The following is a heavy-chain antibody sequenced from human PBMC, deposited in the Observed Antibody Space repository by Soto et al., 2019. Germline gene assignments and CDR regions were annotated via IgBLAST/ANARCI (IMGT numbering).Heavy chain of an antibody. V-gene: IGHV1-2*04. CDR3: ARGQPYSGTYFAFDI. CDR2: INPNSGGT. Sequence: ASVKVSCKASGYTFTGYYMHWVRQAPGQGLEWMGWINPNSGGTNYAQKFQGWVTMTRDTSISTAYMELSRLRSDDTALYYCARGQPYSGTYFAFDIWGQGTMVTVSS. CDR1: GYTFTGYY. J-gene: IGHJ3*02. D-gene: IGHD5-12*01.